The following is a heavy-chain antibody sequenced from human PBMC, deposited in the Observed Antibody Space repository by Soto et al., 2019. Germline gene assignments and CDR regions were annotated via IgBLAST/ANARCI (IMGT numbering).Heavy chain of an antibody. V-gene: IGHV3-23*01. J-gene: IGHJ4*02. D-gene: IGHD3-10*01. CDR1: GLPFKESA. Sequence: RGSLRLSCAASGLPFKESAMNWVRQAPGKGLEWVASISDTVAITWYAESVRGRLSISRDNSKNPLYLQMNSLRGEDTAVYYCANGRGWGWAWYSDDWGQGILVTVST. CDR2: ISDTVAIT. CDR3: ANGRGWGWAWYSDD.